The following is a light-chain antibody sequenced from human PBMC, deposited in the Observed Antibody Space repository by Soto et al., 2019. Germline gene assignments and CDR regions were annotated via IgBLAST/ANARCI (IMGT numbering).Light chain of an antibody. J-gene: IGKJ2*01. Sequence: AITMTQSPSSLSTSVGDRVTITSRASQGISNDLGWYQQKPGKAPKLLIYAASSLQSGVPSRFSGSGSGTDFTLTISSLQSEDFAVYFCLQDYNYPFTFGQGTKVDIK. V-gene: IGKV1-6*01. CDR1: QGISND. CDR2: AAS. CDR3: LQDYNYPFT.